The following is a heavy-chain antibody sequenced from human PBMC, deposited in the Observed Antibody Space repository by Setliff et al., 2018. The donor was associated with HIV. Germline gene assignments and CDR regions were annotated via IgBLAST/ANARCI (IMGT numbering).Heavy chain of an antibody. CDR2: INPKTGVA. V-gene: IGHV1-2*06. D-gene: IGHD1-26*01. Sequence: GESLKISCKASGYTFTSNWIGWVRQVPGKGLEWMGRINPKTGVATHARIFQDRIILTRDTSTSIAYMELIRPRHDDTAFYYCTRAHFLVTETRNWFDPWGQGTLVTVS. CDR1: GYTFTSNW. CDR3: TRAHFLVTETRNWFDP. J-gene: IGHJ5*02.